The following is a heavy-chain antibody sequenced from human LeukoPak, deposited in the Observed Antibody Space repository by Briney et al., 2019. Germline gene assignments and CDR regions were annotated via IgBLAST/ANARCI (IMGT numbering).Heavy chain of an antibody. D-gene: IGHD2-2*01. V-gene: IGHV3-23*01. CDR1: GFTFSSSA. CDR2: ISNNGGYT. Sequence: PGGSLRLSCAASGFTFSSSAMSWVRQAPGKGLEWVSAISNNGGYTYYADSVQGRFTISRDNSKNTLYLQMNSLRAEDTAVYYCAKDLARRGSSTSCSPFDFWGQGTLVTVSS. J-gene: IGHJ4*02. CDR3: AKDLARRGSSTSCSPFDF.